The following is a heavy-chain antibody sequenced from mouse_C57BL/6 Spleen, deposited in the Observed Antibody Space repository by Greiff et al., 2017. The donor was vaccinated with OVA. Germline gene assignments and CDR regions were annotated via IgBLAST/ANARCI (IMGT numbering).Heavy chain of an antibody. CDR3: ARTTAQALFAY. Sequence: QVQLQQSGPELVKPGASVKISCKASGYAFSSSWMNWVKQRPGKGLEWIGRIYPGDGDTNYNGKFKGKATLTADKSSSTAYMQHSSLTSEDSAVYFCARTTAQALFAYWGQGTLVTVTA. J-gene: IGHJ3*01. CDR1: GYAFSSSW. D-gene: IGHD3-2*02. CDR2: IYPGDGDT. V-gene: IGHV1-82*01.